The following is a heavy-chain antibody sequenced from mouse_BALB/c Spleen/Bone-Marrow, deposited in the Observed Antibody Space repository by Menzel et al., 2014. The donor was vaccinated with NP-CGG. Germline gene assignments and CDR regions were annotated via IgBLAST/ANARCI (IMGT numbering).Heavy chain of an antibody. CDR2: IDTSDSYI. CDR1: GYTFTDYW. Sequence: VQLRQSGAELVMPGASVKMSCKASGYTFTDYWMHWVKQRPGQGLEWIGAIDTSDSYISYNQKFKGKATLTVDESSGTAYMQFSSLTSEDSAVYHCARSDYRYDPLANWGQGTLVTVSA. J-gene: IGHJ3*01. D-gene: IGHD2-14*01. V-gene: IGHV1-69*01. CDR3: ARSDYRYDPLAN.